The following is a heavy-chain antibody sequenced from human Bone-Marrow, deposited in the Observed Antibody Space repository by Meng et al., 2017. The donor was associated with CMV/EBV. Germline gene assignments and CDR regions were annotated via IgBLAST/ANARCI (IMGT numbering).Heavy chain of an antibody. J-gene: IGHJ5*02. CDR1: GGSFSGYY. CDR3: ARGVGYCSSTSCSRGWFDP. Sequence: SETRSLTCAVYGGSFSGYYWSWIRQPPGKGLEWIGEINQSGSTNYNPSLKSRVTISVDTSKNQFSLKLSSVTAADTAVYYCARGVGYCSSTSCSRGWFDPWGQGTLVTVSS. V-gene: IGHV4-34*01. CDR2: INQSGST. D-gene: IGHD2-2*01.